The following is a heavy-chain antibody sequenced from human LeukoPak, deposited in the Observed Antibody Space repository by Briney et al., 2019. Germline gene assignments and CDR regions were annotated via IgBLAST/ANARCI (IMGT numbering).Heavy chain of an antibody. V-gene: IGHV1-3*04. CDR2: INIENGNT. CDR3: ARGDYQDYYHYVWGSFLLDY. Sequence: GASVRVSCKASGYTFTRYAIHWVRQAPGQGLEWMGWINIENGNTKYSYEFLGRISITRDTYANTVYMDLESLTSEDGAVYFCARGDYQDYYHYVWGSFLLDYWGQGTLVTVSS. J-gene: IGHJ4*02. D-gene: IGHD3-16*01. CDR1: GYTFTRYA.